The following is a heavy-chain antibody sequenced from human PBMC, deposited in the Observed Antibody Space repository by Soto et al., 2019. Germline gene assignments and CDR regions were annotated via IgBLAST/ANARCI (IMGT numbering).Heavy chain of an antibody. CDR1: GYTFTGYY. J-gene: IGHJ3*02. Sequence: QVPLVQSGAEVKKPGASVKVSCKASGYTFTGYYMHWVRQAPGQGLEWMGWINPNSGGTNYAQKFQGRVTMTRDTSISTAYMELSRLRSDDTAVYYCARVGNYYDSSGYFQPFRAFDIWGQGTMVTVSS. CDR2: INPNSGGT. D-gene: IGHD3-22*01. V-gene: IGHV1-2*02. CDR3: ARVGNYYDSSGYFQPFRAFDI.